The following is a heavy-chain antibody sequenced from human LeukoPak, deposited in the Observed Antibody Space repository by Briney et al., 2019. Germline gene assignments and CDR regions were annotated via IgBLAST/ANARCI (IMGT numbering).Heavy chain of an antibody. J-gene: IGHJ4*02. CDR2: IIPIFDTA. D-gene: IGHD3-10*01. Sequence: SVKVSCKASGGTFSSYAISWVRQAPGQGLEWMGGIIPIFDTANYAQKFQGRVTITADESTSTAYMELSSLRSEDTAVYYCAVTYFYGSGSYKWGQGTLVTVSS. V-gene: IGHV1-69*13. CDR3: AVTYFYGSGSYK. CDR1: GGTFSSYA.